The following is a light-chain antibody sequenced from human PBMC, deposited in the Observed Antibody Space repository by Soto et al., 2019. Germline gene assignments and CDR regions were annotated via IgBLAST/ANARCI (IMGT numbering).Light chain of an antibody. CDR1: SSDVGGYNY. CDR2: DVS. J-gene: IGLJ3*02. Sequence: QSALTQPRSVSGSPGQSVTISCTGTSSDVGGYNYVSWYQQHPGKAPKLMIYDVSKRPSGVPDRFLGSKSGNTASLTISGLQAEDEADYYCCSYAGSYTWVFGGGTKVTVL. V-gene: IGLV2-11*01. CDR3: CSYAGSYTWV.